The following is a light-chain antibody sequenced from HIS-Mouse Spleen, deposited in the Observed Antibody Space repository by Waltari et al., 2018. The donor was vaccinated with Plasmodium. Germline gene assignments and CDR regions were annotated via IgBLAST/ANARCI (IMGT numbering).Light chain of an antibody. J-gene: IGLJ2*01. V-gene: IGLV2-11*01. CDR1: SSAVGGYNY. Sequence: QSALTQPRSVSGSPGQSVTISCTVTSSAVGGYNYVSWYQQHPGKAPKLMIYDVSQRPSGVPDRFSGSKSGNTASLTISGLQAEDEADYYCCSYAGSYTVVFGGGTKLTVL. CDR3: CSYAGSYTVV. CDR2: DVS.